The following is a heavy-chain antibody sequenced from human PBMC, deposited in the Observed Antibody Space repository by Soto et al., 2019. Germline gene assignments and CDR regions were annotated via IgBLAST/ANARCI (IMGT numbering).Heavy chain of an antibody. D-gene: IGHD6-13*01. CDR1: GGTFSSYA. J-gene: IGHJ4*02. CDR2: IIPIFGTA. Sequence: QVQLVQSGAEVKKPGSSVKVSCKASGGTFSSYAISWVRQAPGQGLEWMGGIIPIFGTANYAQKFQGRVTXXAXEXXSTAYMELSSLRSEDTAVYYCARGGLSSSWYYFDYWGQGTLVTVSS. V-gene: IGHV1-69*12. CDR3: ARGGLSSSWYYFDY.